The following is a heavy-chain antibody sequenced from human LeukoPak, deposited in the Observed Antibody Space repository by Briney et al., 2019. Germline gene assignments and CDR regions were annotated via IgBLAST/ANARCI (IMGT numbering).Heavy chain of an antibody. CDR3: ARERCSGGSCYGSNYFDY. V-gene: IGHV3-33*01. CDR2: IWYDGRNK. D-gene: IGHD2-15*01. CDR1: GFTFSSYG. Sequence: PGGSLRLSCAASGFTFSSYGMHWVRQAPGKGLEWVAVIWYDGRNKYYADSVKGRFTISRDNSKNTLYLQMNSLRAEDTAVYYCARERCSGGSCYGSNYFDYWGQGTLVTVSS. J-gene: IGHJ4*02.